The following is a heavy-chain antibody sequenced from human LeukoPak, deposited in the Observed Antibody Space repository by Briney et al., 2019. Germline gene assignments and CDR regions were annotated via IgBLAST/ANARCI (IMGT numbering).Heavy chain of an antibody. J-gene: IGHJ4*02. CDR1: GNTFTDYY. D-gene: IGHD2-15*01. CDR2: VSPDNGDT. V-gene: IGHV1-2*02. Sequence: ASVKVSCKASGNTFTDYYMHWVRQARGQGLEWMGWVSPDNGDTNYAQKFQGRVTMTRDTSIRTVFMELSRLTSDDTAFYYCARVRGYGWGQGTLVTVSS. CDR3: ARVRGYG.